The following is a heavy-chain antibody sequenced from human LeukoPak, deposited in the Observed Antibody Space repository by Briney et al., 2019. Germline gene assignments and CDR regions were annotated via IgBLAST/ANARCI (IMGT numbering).Heavy chain of an antibody. J-gene: IGHJ3*02. V-gene: IGHV3-15*01. CDR2: IKSKTDGGTT. CDR1: AFTFSNAR. D-gene: IGHD6-19*01. Sequence: GRCLRLSCAASAFTFSNARTSSVRHTPRERPEWVGRIKSKTDGGTTDYAAPVKGRFTISRDDSKNTLYLQMNSLKTEDTAVYYCTTYSSGIWGQGTMVTVSS. CDR3: TTYSSGI.